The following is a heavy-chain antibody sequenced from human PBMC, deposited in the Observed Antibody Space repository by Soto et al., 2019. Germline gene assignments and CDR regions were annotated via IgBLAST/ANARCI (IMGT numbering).Heavy chain of an antibody. CDR2: ISGSGGST. Sequence: PGGSLRLSCAASGFTFSSYAMSWVRQAPGKGLEWVSAISGSGGSTYYADSVKGRFTISRDNSKNTLYLQMNSLRAEDTAVYYCAKEAGYCSSTSCYNYGMDVWGQGTTVTVSS. CDR3: AKEAGYCSSTSCYNYGMDV. D-gene: IGHD2-2*02. V-gene: IGHV3-23*01. CDR1: GFTFSSYA. J-gene: IGHJ6*02.